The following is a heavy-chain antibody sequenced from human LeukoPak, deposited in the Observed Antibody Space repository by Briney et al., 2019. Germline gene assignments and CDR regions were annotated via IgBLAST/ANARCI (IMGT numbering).Heavy chain of an antibody. Sequence: SETLSLTCTVSGVSISSSNSYWGWIRQPPGKGLEWIGSIYYSGNTHYNASLKSQVSISIDTSKTQFSLTLTSVTAADTAVYYCARQPGSGLFILPGGQGTLVTVSS. D-gene: IGHD3/OR15-3a*01. CDR3: ARQPGSGLFILP. CDR1: GVSISSSNSY. V-gene: IGHV4-39*01. CDR2: IYYSGNT. J-gene: IGHJ4*02.